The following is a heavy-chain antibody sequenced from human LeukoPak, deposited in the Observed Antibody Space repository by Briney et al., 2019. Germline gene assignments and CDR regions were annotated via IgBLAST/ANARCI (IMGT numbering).Heavy chain of an antibody. V-gene: IGHV3-48*02. CDR2: ISSSSSAI. Sequence: GGSLRLSCAASGFTFSRFGMNWVRQAPGKGLEWISYISSSSSAIYYADSVKGRFTISRDNAKNSLYLQMSSLRDEDTAVYYCAQKGGTDHWGQGTLVTVSS. CDR1: GFTFSRFG. CDR3: AQKGGTDH. D-gene: IGHD2-15*01. J-gene: IGHJ4*02.